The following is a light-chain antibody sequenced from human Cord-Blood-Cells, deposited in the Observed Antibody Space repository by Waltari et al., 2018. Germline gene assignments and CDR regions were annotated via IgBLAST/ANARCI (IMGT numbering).Light chain of an antibody. J-gene: IGLJ1*01. Sequence: LGQTVRITCQGDSLRSYYASWYQQKPGQAPVLVIYGKNNRPSGIPDRFSGSSSGNTASLTITGAQAEDEADYYCNSRDSSGNHYVFGTGTKVTVL. CDR3: NSRDSSGNHYV. CDR1: SLRSYY. V-gene: IGLV3-19*01. CDR2: GKN.